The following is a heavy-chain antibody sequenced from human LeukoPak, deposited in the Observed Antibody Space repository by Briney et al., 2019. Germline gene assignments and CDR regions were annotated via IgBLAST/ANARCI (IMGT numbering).Heavy chain of an antibody. J-gene: IGHJ4*02. Sequence: SETLSLTCTVSGGSISGRIYYWVWIRQPPGKGLEWIGSINYSGRTYYTESLKSRVTMSVDTSANQFSVKLNSVTAADTAVYYCARLVESGVGNYFDYWGQGTLVTVSS. CDR2: INYSGRT. CDR1: GGSISGRIYY. V-gene: IGHV4-39*01. D-gene: IGHD3-10*01. CDR3: ARLVESGVGNYFDY.